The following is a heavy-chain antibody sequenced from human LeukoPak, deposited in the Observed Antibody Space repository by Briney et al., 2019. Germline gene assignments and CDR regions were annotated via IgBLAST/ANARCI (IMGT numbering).Heavy chain of an antibody. D-gene: IGHD6-13*01. Sequence: PGGSLRLSCAASGFTFSSYGMHWVRQAPGKGLEWVAVIWYDGSNKYYADSVKGRFTISRDNSKNTLYLQMNSLRAEDTAVYYCARDRSSSTHFDYWGQGTLVTVSS. CDR1: GFTFSSYG. V-gene: IGHV3-33*01. J-gene: IGHJ4*02. CDR2: IWYDGSNK. CDR3: ARDRSSSTHFDY.